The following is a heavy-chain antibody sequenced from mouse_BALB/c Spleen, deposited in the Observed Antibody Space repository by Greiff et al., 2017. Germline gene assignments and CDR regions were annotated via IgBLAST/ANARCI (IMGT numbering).Heavy chain of an antibody. Sequence: VQLQQSGPGLVKPSQSLSLTCTVTGYSITSDYAWNWIRQFPGNKLEWMGYISYSGSTSYNPSLKSRISITRDTSKNQFFLQLNSVTTEDTATYYCARSGTGSSAWFAYWGQGTLVTVSA. CDR2: ISYSGST. D-gene: IGHD4-1*01. J-gene: IGHJ3*01. CDR3: ARSGTGSSAWFAY. CDR1: GYSITSDYA. V-gene: IGHV3-2*02.